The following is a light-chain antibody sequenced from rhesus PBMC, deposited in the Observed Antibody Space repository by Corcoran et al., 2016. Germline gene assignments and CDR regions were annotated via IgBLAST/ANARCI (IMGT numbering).Light chain of an antibody. V-gene: IGKV1-74*01. CDR1: QNVHSY. Sequence: DIQMTQSPSSLSASVGDRVTITCRASQNVHSYLNWYQQKPGKAPTLLIYKASTLQSGVPSRFSGSGSGTDYTFTISRLQPEDVATYYCQHGYGTPFTFGPGTKLDIK. CDR3: QHGYGTPFT. J-gene: IGKJ3*01. CDR2: KAS.